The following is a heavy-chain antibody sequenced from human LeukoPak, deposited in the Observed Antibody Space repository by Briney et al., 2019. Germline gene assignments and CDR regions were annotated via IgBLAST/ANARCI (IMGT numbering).Heavy chain of an antibody. V-gene: IGHV4-61*08. CDR2: MYYSGNS. CDR3: ARSQSQSGSYRYYFTY. J-gene: IGHJ4*02. Sequence: SETLSLTCSVSGVSVGSAGYYWTWIRQPPGNGLEWTGYMYYSGNSNYNPFLKSRVTMSLDPSKNRFSLKLSSVTAADTAVYYCARSQSQSGSYRYYFTYWGQGTLVTVSS. D-gene: IGHD1-26*01. CDR1: GVSVGSAGYY.